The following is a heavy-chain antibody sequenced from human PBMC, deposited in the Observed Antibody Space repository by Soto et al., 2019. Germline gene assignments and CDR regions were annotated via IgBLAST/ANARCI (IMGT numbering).Heavy chain of an antibody. J-gene: IGHJ4*02. Sequence: GGSLRLSCAASGFTFSTSTMNWVRQAPGQGLEWVSSISSTSAYTYYAASVKGRFTISRDNAKNSLYLQMNSLRAEDTAVYYCARVGSPGYCSGGYCPPPDYWGQGTLVTVSS. CDR2: ISSTSAYT. V-gene: IGHV3-21*01. CDR3: ARVGSPGYCSGGYCPPPDY. D-gene: IGHD2-15*01. CDR1: GFTFSTST.